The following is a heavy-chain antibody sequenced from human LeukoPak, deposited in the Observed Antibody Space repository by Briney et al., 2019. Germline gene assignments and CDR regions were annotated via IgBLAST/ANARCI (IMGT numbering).Heavy chain of an antibody. CDR2: FDPEDGET. CDR1: GYTLTELS. Sequence: ASVKVSCKVSGYTLTELSMHWVRQAPGKGLEWMGGFDPEDGETIYAQKFQGRVTMTEDTSTDTAYMELSSLRAEDTAVYYCATPKGGSGSHRAPLEYWGQGTLVTVST. V-gene: IGHV1-24*01. CDR3: ATPKGGSGSHRAPLEY. J-gene: IGHJ4*02. D-gene: IGHD3-10*01.